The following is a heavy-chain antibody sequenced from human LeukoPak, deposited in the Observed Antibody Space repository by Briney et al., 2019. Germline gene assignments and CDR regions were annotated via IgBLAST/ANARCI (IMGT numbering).Heavy chain of an antibody. Sequence: PSETLSLTCTVSGGSISSSSYYWSWIRQPPGKGLEWIGSIYYSGSIYYNPSLKSRVTISVDTSKNQFSLKLSSVTAADTAVYYCARQRDIVTHGAFDIWGQGTMVTVSS. J-gene: IGHJ3*02. CDR1: GGSISSSSYY. D-gene: IGHD2-15*01. CDR2: IYYSGSI. CDR3: ARQRDIVTHGAFDI. V-gene: IGHV4-39*01.